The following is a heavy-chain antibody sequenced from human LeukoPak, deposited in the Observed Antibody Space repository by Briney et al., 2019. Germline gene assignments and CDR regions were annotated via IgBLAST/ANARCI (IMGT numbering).Heavy chain of an antibody. Sequence: SETLSLTYTVSGGSISSYYWSWIRQSPGKGLEWISYIYYGGSTNYNPSLKSRVTILMDTSKNQFSLRLSSVTAADTAVYYCARHAGGYSYETWGQGTLVTVSS. CDR1: GGSISSYY. D-gene: IGHD5-18*01. J-gene: IGHJ4*02. V-gene: IGHV4-59*01. CDR2: IYYGGST. CDR3: ARHAGGYSYET.